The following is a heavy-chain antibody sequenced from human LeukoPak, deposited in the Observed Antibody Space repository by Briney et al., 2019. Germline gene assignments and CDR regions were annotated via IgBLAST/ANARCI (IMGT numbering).Heavy chain of an antibody. CDR2: IYYSGST. V-gene: IGHV4-39*01. CDR1: GGSISSSSYY. CDR3: ARHGRKAFYDSSGYLGY. Sequence: SETLSLTCTVSGGSISSSSYYWGWIRQPPGKGLEWIGSIYYSGSTYYNPSLKSRVTISVDTSKNQFSLKLSSVTAADTAVYYCARHGRKAFYDSSGYLGYWGQGTLVTVSS. J-gene: IGHJ4*02. D-gene: IGHD3-22*01.